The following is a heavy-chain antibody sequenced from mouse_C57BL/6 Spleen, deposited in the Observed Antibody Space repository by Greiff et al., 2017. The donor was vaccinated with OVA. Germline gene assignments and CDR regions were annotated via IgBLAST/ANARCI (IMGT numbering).Heavy chain of an antibody. D-gene: IGHD3-3*01. CDR1: GYTFTDYY. CDR3: ARGGREGAMDY. CDR2: INPNNGGT. V-gene: IGHV1-26*01. J-gene: IGHJ4*01. Sequence: EVQLQQSGPELVKPVASVKISCKASGYTFTDYYMNWVKQSHGKSLEWIGDINPNNGGTSYNQKFKGKATLTVDKSSSTAYMELRSLTSEDSAVYYCARGGREGAMDYWGQGTSVTVSS.